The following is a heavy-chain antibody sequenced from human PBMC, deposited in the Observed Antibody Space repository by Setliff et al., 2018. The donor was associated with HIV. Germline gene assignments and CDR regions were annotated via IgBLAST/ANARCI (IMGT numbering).Heavy chain of an antibody. J-gene: IGHJ4*02. D-gene: IGHD2-15*01. Sequence: SETLSLTCAVSGGSMRSSGYSWTWIRQAPGKGLEWVGYIYYNGNAYYNPSLKSRVTISVDRSKNQFSLKLSFVTAADTAVYYCARRDIVVVDYWGQGTLVTVSS. CDR3: ARRDIVVVDY. V-gene: IGHV4-30-2*01. CDR2: IYYNGNA. CDR1: GGSMRSSGYS.